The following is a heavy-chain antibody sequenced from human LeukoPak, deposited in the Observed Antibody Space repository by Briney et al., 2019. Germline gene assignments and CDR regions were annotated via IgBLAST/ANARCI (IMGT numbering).Heavy chain of an antibody. Sequence: SETLSLTCAVYGGSFSGYYWSWIRQPPGKGLEWNGYIYYSGSTNYNPSLESRVTISVDTSKNQSSLKLYSVTAADTAVYYCARYYYDSSAYDAFDIWGQGTMVTVSS. CDR2: IYYSGST. D-gene: IGHD3-22*01. J-gene: IGHJ3*02. V-gene: IGHV4-59*08. CDR3: ARYYYDSSAYDAFDI. CDR1: GGSFSGYY.